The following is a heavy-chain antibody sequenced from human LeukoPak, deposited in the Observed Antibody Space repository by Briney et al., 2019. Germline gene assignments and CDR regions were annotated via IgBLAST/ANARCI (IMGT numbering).Heavy chain of an antibody. D-gene: IGHD6-13*01. V-gene: IGHV4-61*02. CDR3: AREVISSWYDYYYMDV. J-gene: IGHJ6*03. CDR2: IYTSGST. CDR1: GGSISSGSCY. Sequence: SQTLSLTCTVSGGSISSGSCYWSWIRQPAGKGLEWIGRIYTSGSTNYNPSLKSRVTISVDTSKNQFSLKLSSVTAADTAVYYCAREVISSWYDYYYMDVWGKGTTVTVSS.